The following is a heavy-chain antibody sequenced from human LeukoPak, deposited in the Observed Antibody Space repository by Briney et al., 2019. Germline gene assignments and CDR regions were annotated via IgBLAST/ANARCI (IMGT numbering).Heavy chain of an antibody. CDR2: INHSGST. V-gene: IGHV4-34*01. D-gene: IGHD3-22*01. CDR3: ARQGGYNQDY. CDR1: GGSFSGYY. Sequence: SETLSLTCAVYGGSFSGYYWSWIRQPPGKGLEWIGEINHSGSTNYNPSLKSRVTISVDTSKNQFSLKLSSVTAADTAVYYCARQGGYNQDYWGQGILVTVSS. J-gene: IGHJ4*02.